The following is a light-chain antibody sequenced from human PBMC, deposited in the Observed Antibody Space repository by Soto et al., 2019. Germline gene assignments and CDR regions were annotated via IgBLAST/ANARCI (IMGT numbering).Light chain of an antibody. CDR3: QQYENLPT. CDR1: QNINNY. Sequence: DIQMTQSPSSLSASVVDRVTITCQASQNINNYLNWYQQNPGRAPKLLIYDASNLEAGVPSRFRGSGSGTDFTITISRLQPEDIATYYCQQYENLPTFGQGTRLEIK. V-gene: IGKV1-33*01. J-gene: IGKJ5*01. CDR2: DAS.